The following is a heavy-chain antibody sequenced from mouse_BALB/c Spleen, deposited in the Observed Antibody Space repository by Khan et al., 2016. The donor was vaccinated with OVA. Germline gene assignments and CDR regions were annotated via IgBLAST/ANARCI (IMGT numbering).Heavy chain of an antibody. J-gene: IGHJ2*01. CDR2: ISSGGPYT. D-gene: IGHD2-2*01. Sequence: EVELVESGGGLVRPGGSLKLSCEASGFSLSSYSISWVRQTPGKRLEWVATISSGGPYTYYPDSLKGRFTISIANSKNTLYLQMSSLKSEDTAIYYFPRHRGYDRHNPFFDYWGQGTTLTVSS. CDR3: PRHRGYDRHNPFFDY. V-gene: IGHV5-6-4*01. CDR1: GFSLSSYS.